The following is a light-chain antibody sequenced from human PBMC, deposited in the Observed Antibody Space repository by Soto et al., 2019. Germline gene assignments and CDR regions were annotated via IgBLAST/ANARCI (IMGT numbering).Light chain of an antibody. Sequence: DIQLTQSPSTLSASVGDTVIITCRASQSLSSWLAWYQQKPGKVPNLLIYKASSLESGVPSRFSGSGSGTEFTLTISSLQPDDFATYYCQQYNNYSKTFGQGTKVDIK. CDR1: QSLSSW. J-gene: IGKJ2*01. CDR3: QQYNNYSKT. V-gene: IGKV1-5*03. CDR2: KAS.